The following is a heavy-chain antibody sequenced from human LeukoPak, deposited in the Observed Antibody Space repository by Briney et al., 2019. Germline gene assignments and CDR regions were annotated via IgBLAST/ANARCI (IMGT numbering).Heavy chain of an antibody. J-gene: IGHJ3*02. V-gene: IGHV4-39*07. CDR2: IYYSGNT. D-gene: IGHD5-18*01. Sequence: SETLSLTCTVSGGSFSSSNHYWGWIRQPPGKGLEWIGSIYYSGNTYYNPSLKGRVAISGDASKNQFSLKLSSVTAADTAVYYCARGVMVTRAFDIWGQGTMVTVSS. CDR1: GGSFSSSNHY. CDR3: ARGVMVTRAFDI.